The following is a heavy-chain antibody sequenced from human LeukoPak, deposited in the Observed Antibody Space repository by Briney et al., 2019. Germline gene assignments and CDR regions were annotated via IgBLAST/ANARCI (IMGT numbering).Heavy chain of an antibody. D-gene: IGHD5-18*01. CDR3: ARSVDTAMVHFDY. V-gene: IGHV4-34*01. CDR2: INHSGST. CDR1: GGSFSGYY. Sequence: PSETLSLTCAVYGGSFSGYYWSWLRQPPGKGLEWIGEINHSGSTNYNPSLNSRVTSSVDTSKNQFSLKLSSVTAADTAVYYCARSVDTAMVHFDYWGQGTLVTVSS. J-gene: IGHJ4*02.